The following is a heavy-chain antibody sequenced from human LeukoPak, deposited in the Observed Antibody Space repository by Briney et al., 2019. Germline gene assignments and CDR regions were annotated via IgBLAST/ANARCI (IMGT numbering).Heavy chain of an antibody. D-gene: IGHD4-17*01. CDR3: ARAVTTYNWFDL. CDR2: INPSGGTT. V-gene: IGHV1-46*04. Sequence: GASVKVSCKASGYRFTSYYKNWVRQAPGQGLEWMGIINPSGGTTTYAQKLQGRVTMTRDTSTSTVYMELSSLRFEDTAVYYCARAVTTYNWFDLWGQGTLVTVSS. CDR1: GYRFTSYY. J-gene: IGHJ5*02.